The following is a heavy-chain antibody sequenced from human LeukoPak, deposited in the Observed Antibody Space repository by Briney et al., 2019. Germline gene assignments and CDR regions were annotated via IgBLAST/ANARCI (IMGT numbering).Heavy chain of an antibody. V-gene: IGHV3-53*01. Sequence: GGSLRLSCAASGLTVSSSYMSWVRQAPGKGLEWVSIIYNDGSTYYADSMKGRFTISRDNSKNTLYLQVNSLRAEDTAMYYCARNILFAFDIWGQGAMVTVSS. CDR2: IYNDGST. CDR3: ARNILFAFDI. CDR1: GLTVSSSY. J-gene: IGHJ3*02.